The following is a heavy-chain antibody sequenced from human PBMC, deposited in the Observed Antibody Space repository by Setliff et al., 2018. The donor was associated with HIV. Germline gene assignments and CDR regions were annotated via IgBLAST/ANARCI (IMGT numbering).Heavy chain of an antibody. CDR1: GGSINSHY. CDR2: IYYTGST. D-gene: IGHD3-3*01. Sequence: PSETLSLTCSVSGGSINSHYWSWIRQPLGKGLEWMGNIYYTGSTKYNSSLKSRLTMSVETSKNQISLNLRSVTAADAAVYYCARGWQLESPGTYYYYMDVWGKGTTVTVSS. CDR3: ARGWQLESPGTYYYYMDV. V-gene: IGHV4-59*11. J-gene: IGHJ6*03.